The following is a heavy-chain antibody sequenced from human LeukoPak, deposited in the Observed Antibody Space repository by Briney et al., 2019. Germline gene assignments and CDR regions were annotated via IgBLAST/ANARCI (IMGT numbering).Heavy chain of an antibody. V-gene: IGHV4-39*01. CDR1: GGSISSSSYY. Sequence: SETLSLTCTVSGGSISSSSYYWGWIRQPPGKGLEWIGSIYYSGSAYYNPSLKSRVTISVDTSKNQFSLKLSSVTAADTAVYYAPSHDLDNGDSRDYWGQGTLVTVSS. CDR3: PSHDLDNGDSRDY. CDR2: IYYSGSA. D-gene: IGHD4-17*01. J-gene: IGHJ4*02.